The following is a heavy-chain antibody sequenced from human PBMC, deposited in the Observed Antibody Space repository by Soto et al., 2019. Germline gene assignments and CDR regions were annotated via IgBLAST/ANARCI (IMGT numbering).Heavy chain of an antibody. V-gene: IGHV3-23*01. D-gene: IGHD3-22*01. J-gene: IGHJ4*02. Sequence: GGSLRLSCAASGFTFSSYAMSWVRQAPGKGLEWVSAISGSGGSTYYADSVKGRFTISRDNSKKTLYLQMNSLRAEDTAVYYCAKGPDYYDSSGYHWGEGTLVTVSS. CDR1: GFTFSSYA. CDR3: AKGPDYYDSSGYH. CDR2: ISGSGGST.